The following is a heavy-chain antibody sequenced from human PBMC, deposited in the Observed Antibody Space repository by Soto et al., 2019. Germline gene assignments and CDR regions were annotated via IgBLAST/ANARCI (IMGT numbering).Heavy chain of an antibody. V-gene: IGHV4-59*08. CDR1: GGSISSYY. J-gene: IGHJ4*02. D-gene: IGHD3-3*01. CDR3: ARTNYDFWSGFGY. Sequence: PSETLSLTCTVSGGSISSYYWSWIRQPPGERLEWIGYVYYSGSTNYNPSLKSRVTISVDTSKSQFSLKLNSVTAADTAVYYCARTNYDFWSGFGYWGQGTLVTVSS. CDR2: VYYSGST.